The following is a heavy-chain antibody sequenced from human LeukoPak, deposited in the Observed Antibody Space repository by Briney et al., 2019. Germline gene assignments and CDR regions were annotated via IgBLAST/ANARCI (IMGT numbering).Heavy chain of an antibody. CDR2: INTNTGNP. V-gene: IGHV7-4-1*02. Sequence: ASVKVSCKASGYTFTSYDINWVRQAPGQGLEWMGWINTNTGNPTYAQGFTGRFVFSLDTSVSTAYLQISSLKAEDTAVYYCARSYDILTGYYRDNFDYWGQGTLVTVSS. CDR3: ARSYDILTGYYRDNFDY. J-gene: IGHJ4*02. D-gene: IGHD3-9*01. CDR1: GYTFTSYD.